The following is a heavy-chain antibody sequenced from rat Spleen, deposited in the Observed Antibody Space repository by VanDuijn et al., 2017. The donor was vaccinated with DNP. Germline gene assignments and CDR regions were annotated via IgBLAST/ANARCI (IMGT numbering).Heavy chain of an antibody. V-gene: IGHV5S10*01. CDR1: GFTFSDYN. D-gene: IGHD1-7*01. Sequence: EVQLVESGGGLVQPGRSLKLSCAASGFTFSDYNMAWVRQAPKKGLVWVATIIYDGSSTYYRDSVRGRFTISRDYARSTLYLQMDSLRSEDTATYYCATSSYFGYDYGFAYWGQGTLVTVSS. CDR3: ATSSYFGYDYGFAY. J-gene: IGHJ3*01. CDR2: IIYDGSST.